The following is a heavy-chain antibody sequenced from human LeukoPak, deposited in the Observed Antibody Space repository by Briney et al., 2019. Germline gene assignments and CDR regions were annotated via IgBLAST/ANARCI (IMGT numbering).Heavy chain of an antibody. D-gene: IGHD3-3*01. CDR1: GASTSSYY. J-gene: IGHJ4*02. Sequence: SETLSLTCTVSGASTSSYYWTWLRQPPGKGLEWIGYMYDSGNSGYNPSLKSRVAISLDTSKMQFSLKLRSVTAADTAVYYCAAYDFWGGDLFDHWGQGTLVTVSS. V-gene: IGHV4-59*13. CDR3: AAYDFWGGDLFDH. CDR2: MYDSGNS.